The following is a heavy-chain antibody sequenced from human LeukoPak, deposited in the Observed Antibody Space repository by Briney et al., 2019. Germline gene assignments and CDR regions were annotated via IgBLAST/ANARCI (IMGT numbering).Heavy chain of an antibody. CDR2: IYHSGST. CDR1: GGSISSGGYS. Sequence: PSQTLSLTCAVSGGSISSGGYSWSWIRQPPGKGLEWIGYIYHSGSTYYNPSLKSRVTISVDRSKNQFSLKLSSVTAADTAVYYCARLHYDFPLYYFDYWGQGTLVTVSS. J-gene: IGHJ4*02. V-gene: IGHV4-30-2*01. D-gene: IGHD3-3*01. CDR3: ARLHYDFPLYYFDY.